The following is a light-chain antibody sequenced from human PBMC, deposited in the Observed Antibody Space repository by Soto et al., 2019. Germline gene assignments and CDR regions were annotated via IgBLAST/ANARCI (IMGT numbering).Light chain of an antibody. J-gene: IGKJ1*01. V-gene: IGKV3-20*01. Sequence: EIVLTQSPGTLSLSPGERATLSCRASQSVSNNYLAWYQQQPGPATSLLTYGASNRAAGIPDWFSGSGSGTDFPLTSSRLEHEDVAVYYRQHDSTLWTFGQGTKVDIK. CDR1: QSVSNNY. CDR3: QHDSTLWT. CDR2: GAS.